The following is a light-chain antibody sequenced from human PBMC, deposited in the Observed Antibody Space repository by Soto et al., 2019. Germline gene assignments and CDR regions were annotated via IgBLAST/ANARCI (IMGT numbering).Light chain of an antibody. CDR1: QDINIY. V-gene: IGKV1-33*01. CDR2: DAS. CDR3: QQYDILPIT. Sequence: DVPMTLSPSSLFASXGYRVTITCQATQDINIYLNWYQQKPGKAPNLLIYDASNLEIGVPSRFSGSGSGTHFTFTISSLQTEDIGTYYCQQYDILPITVGRGSRLEIK. J-gene: IGKJ5*01.